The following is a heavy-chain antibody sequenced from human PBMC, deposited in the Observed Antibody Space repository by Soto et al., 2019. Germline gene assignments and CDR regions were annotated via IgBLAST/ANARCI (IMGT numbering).Heavy chain of an antibody. Sequence: ASVKVSCKVSGYTLTELSMHWARQAPGKGLEWMGSFDPEDGETIYAQKFQGRVTMTEDTSTDTAYMELSSLRSEDTAVYYCATYGGAAAGPHYYYGMDVWGQGTTVTV. J-gene: IGHJ6*02. CDR1: GYTLTELS. D-gene: IGHD6-13*01. CDR3: ATYGGAAAGPHYYYGMDV. V-gene: IGHV1-24*01. CDR2: FDPEDGET.